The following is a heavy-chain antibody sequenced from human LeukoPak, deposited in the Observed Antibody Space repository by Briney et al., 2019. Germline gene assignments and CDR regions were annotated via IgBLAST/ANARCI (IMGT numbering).Heavy chain of an antibody. D-gene: IGHD2-21*01. J-gene: IGHJ3*02. Sequence: ASVKVSCKASGYTFINYGVSWVRQAPRQGLEWMGWISAYNGNTNYAQNLQGRVTMTTDTSTSPGYLELRSLRSDDTAVYYCARGAYCGGECSSSDAFDIWGQGTMVTVSS. CDR1: GYTFINYG. CDR3: ARGAYCGGECSSSDAFDI. V-gene: IGHV1-18*01. CDR2: ISAYNGNT.